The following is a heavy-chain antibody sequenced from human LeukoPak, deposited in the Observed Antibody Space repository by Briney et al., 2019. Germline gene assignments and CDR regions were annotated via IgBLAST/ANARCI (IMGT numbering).Heavy chain of an antibody. CDR3: ARVRTYYYDSSGYRRGLFDY. D-gene: IGHD3-22*01. J-gene: IGHJ4*02. CDR1: GYTFTSYG. V-gene: IGHV1-18*01. Sequence: ASVKVSCKASGYTFTSYGISWVRQAPGQGLEWMGWISAYNGNTNYAQKLQGRVTMTTDTSTSTAYTELRSLRSDDTAVYYCARVRTYYYDSSGYRRGLFDYWGQGTLVTVSS. CDR2: ISAYNGNT.